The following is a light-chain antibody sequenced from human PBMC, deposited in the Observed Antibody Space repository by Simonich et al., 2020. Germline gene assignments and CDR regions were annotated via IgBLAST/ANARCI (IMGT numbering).Light chain of an antibody. CDR1: QSISSY. CDR2: AAS. CDR3: QQSYSTPPT. V-gene: IGKV1-39*01. J-gene: IGKJ4*01. Sequence: DLQMTQSPSSLSASVGDRVTITCRASQSISSYLNWYQPKPGKAPKLLIYAASSLQRGVPSRFSGSGSGTDFTLTISSLQPEDFATYYCQQSYSTPPTFGGGTKVEIK.